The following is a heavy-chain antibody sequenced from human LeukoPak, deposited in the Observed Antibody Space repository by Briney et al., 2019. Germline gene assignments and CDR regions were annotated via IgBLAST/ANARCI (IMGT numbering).Heavy chain of an antibody. CDR2: IWYDGSNK. Sequence: GGSLRLSCAASGFTFTSYGMQRVRQAPGKGLDWGVGIWYDGSNKNYADSVKGRFTISRDNSKNTLFLQMDSLRAEDTAVYYCGRVYCGGNCYSPPLPDYWGQGTLVTVSA. J-gene: IGHJ4*02. D-gene: IGHD2-21*02. CDR3: GRVYCGGNCYSPPLPDY. V-gene: IGHV3-33*01. CDR1: GFTFTSYG.